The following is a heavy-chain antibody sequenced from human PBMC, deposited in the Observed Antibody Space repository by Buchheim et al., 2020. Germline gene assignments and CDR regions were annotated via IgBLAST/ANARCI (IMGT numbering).Heavy chain of an antibody. CDR1: GYTFTTYD. CDR3: AISRGWWALDY. V-gene: IGHV1-3*04. CDR2: INTGNGNP. Sequence: QVQVVQSGAEVKKPGASVKVSCKASGYTFTTYDLHWVYQAPGQRLEYLGWINTGNGNPEFSQKFRGRVTITRDKSTSTPYLELNNLRSEDTGVYYCAISRGWWALDYWGQGTL. J-gene: IGHJ4*02. D-gene: IGHD6-19*01.